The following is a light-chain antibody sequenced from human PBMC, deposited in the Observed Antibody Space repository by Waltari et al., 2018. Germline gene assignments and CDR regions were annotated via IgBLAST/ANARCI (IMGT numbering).Light chain of an antibody. CDR3: QSYDTSLSGSI. V-gene: IGLV1-40*01. Sequence: QSVLTQPPSVSGAPGQRVTISCAGNTSNIGAGFAVHWYQQFPGTVPKLLIYGKTNRPSGVPDRVSGSKAGTSASLAITGLQTDDEADYYCQSYDTSLSGSIFGGGTRLTVL. J-gene: IGLJ2*01. CDR2: GKT. CDR1: TSNIGAGFA.